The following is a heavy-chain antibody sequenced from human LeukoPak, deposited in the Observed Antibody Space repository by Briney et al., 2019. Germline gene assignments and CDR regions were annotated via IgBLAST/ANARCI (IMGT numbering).Heavy chain of an antibody. V-gene: IGHV4-39*07. D-gene: IGHD3-10*01. CDR3: ARDVWFGELYHWFDP. CDR1: GGSISSSSYY. J-gene: IGHJ5*02. Sequence: SETLSLTCTVSGGSISSSSYYWGWIRQPPGKGLEWIGSIYHSGSTYYNPSLKSRVTISVDTSKNQFSLKLSSVTAADTAMYYCARDVWFGELYHWFDPWGQGTLVTVSS. CDR2: IYHSGST.